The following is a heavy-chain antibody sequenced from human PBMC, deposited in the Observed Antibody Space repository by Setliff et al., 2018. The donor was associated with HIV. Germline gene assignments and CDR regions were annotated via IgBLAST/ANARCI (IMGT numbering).Heavy chain of an antibody. CDR3: ARAGGGATDQAFDI. V-gene: IGHV1-46*01. J-gene: IGHJ3*02. CDR2: IDPNGGAT. Sequence: GASVKVSCKAFGYTFTSYFLHWVRQAPGQGLEWLGIIDPNGGATDNAQKLQGRLTVTTDTSTGTLYMELSNLRSDDSAVYYCARAGGGATDQAFDIGGQGTMVTVSS. D-gene: IGHD2-2*01. CDR1: GYTFTSYF.